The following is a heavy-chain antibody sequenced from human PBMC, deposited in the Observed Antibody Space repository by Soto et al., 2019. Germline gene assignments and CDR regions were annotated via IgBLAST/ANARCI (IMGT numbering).Heavy chain of an antibody. CDR3: AGLGMVAAHREFDP. CDR2: INQSGSP. D-gene: IGHD2-15*01. Sequence: QVQLQESGPGLVKPSGTLSLTCAVSSGTISSSNCWTWVRQPPGKGLGWIGEINQSGSPNYNPSLRSRVTIAVDKSKSQFFLKLSSVTAADTAIYYCAGLGMVAAHREFDPWGQGTLVTVSS. J-gene: IGHJ5*02. V-gene: IGHV4-4*02. CDR1: SGTISSSNC.